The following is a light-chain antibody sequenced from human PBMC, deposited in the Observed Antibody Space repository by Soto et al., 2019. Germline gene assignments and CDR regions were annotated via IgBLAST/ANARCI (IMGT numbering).Light chain of an antibody. J-gene: IGKJ1*01. V-gene: IGKV3-20*01. CDR2: AAS. CDR1: QRISSTF. CDR3: HQYTCSRRA. Sequence: EIVLTQSPGTLSLSPGERATLSCRVSQRISSTFVAWYQQKPGQAPRLLIYAASSRATGIPDRFSGSGSGTDYTLTISRLEPEDFALYYCHQYTCSRRAIGQGTKV.